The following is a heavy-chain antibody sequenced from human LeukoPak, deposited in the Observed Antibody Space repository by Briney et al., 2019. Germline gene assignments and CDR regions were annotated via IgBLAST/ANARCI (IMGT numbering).Heavy chain of an antibody. CDR3: ARSSRYCSSTSCHGFDY. CDR1: GGSISSYY. Sequence: SETLSLTCTVPGGSISSYYWSWIRQPPGKGLEWIGYIYYSGSTNYNPSLKSRVTISVDTSKNQFSLKLSSVTAADTAVYYCARSSRYCSSTSCHGFDYWGQGTLVTVSS. J-gene: IGHJ4*02. CDR2: IYYSGST. D-gene: IGHD2-2*01. V-gene: IGHV4-59*01.